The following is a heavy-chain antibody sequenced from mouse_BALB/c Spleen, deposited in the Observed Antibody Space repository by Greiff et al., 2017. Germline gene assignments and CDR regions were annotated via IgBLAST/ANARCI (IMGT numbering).Heavy chain of an antibody. D-gene: IGHD2-1*01. Sequence: QVQLQQSGAELVRPGSSVKISCKASGYAFSSYWMNWVKQRPGQGLEWIGQIYPGDGDTNYIGKFKGKATLTADKSSSTAYMQLSSLTSEDSAVYFCARGRGIYYGYFDYWGQGTTLTVSS. CDR3: ARGRGIYYGYFDY. CDR2: IYPGDGDT. CDR1: GYAFSSYW. V-gene: IGHV1-80*01. J-gene: IGHJ2*01.